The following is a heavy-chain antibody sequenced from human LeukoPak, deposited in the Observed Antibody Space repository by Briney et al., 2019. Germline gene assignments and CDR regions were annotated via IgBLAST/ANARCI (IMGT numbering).Heavy chain of an antibody. V-gene: IGHV1-58*02. CDR2: IAVGSGNT. D-gene: IGHD1-26*01. Sequence: GTSVKVSCKASGFTFTSSAMQWVRQARGQRLEWIGWIAVGSGNTNYAQKFQERVTITRDMSTSTAYMELSSLGSEDTAVYYCAAFGTFSESYQNFDYWGQGTLVTVSS. J-gene: IGHJ4*02. CDR3: AAFGTFSESYQNFDY. CDR1: GFTFTSSA.